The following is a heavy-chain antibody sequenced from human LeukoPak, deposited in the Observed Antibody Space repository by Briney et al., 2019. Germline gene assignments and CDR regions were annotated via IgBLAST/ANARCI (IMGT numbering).Heavy chain of an antibody. D-gene: IGHD1-1*01. CDR3: AGTGPNSHFDY. Sequence: ASVKVSFKSSGYTFTSYYMHLVRHPPGQGLEWMGIINPSGGSTSYAQKFQGRVTMSRDTSTSTVYMELSRLRSEDTAVYYCAGTGPNSHFDYWGQGNLVTVSS. CDR1: GYTFTSYY. J-gene: IGHJ4*02. V-gene: IGHV1-46*01. CDR2: INPSGGST.